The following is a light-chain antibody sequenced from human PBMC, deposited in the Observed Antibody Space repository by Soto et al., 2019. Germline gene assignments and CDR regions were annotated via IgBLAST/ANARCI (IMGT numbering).Light chain of an antibody. J-gene: IGKJ4*02. Sequence: IVLTQSPGTLSQSPVERATLSCMASQSVSNNYLAWYQQKPGQAPRLLIYGASTRATGIPARFSGSGSGTEFTLTIGSLQSEDFAVYYCQQYNDWPPLTFGGGTKVDIK. CDR2: GAS. CDR1: QSVSNN. V-gene: IGKV3D-15*01. CDR3: QQYNDWPPLT.